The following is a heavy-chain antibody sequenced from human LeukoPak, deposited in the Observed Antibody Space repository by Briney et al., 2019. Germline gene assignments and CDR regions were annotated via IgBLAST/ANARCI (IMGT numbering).Heavy chain of an antibody. CDR1: GFTFDDYG. CDR2: LNWNGAST. Sequence: GGSLRLSCAASGFTFDDYGLSWVRQVPGKGLEWVSGLNWNGASTGYADSVKGRFTISRDNAKNSLYLQMNSLRAEDTAVYYCAREAQWLDGDDAFDIWGQGTMVTVSS. J-gene: IGHJ3*02. D-gene: IGHD6-19*01. V-gene: IGHV3-20*04. CDR3: AREAQWLDGDDAFDI.